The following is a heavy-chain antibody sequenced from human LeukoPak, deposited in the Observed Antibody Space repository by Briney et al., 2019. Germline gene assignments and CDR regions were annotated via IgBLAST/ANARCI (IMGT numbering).Heavy chain of an antibody. CDR2: ISVSGGST. CDR1: GFTFSSYA. D-gene: IGHD6-13*01. CDR3: AKGSIAAAGT. J-gene: IGHJ4*02. V-gene: IGHV3-23*01. Sequence: PGGSLRLSCAGSGFTFSSYAMSWVRQAPGKGLEWVSVISVSGGSTYYADSVKGRFTISRDNSKNTLYLQMNSLRAEDTAIYYCAKGSIAAAGTWGQGTLVTVSS.